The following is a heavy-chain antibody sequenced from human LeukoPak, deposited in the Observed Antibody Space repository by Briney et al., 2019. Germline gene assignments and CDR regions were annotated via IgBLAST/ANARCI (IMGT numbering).Heavy chain of an antibody. CDR3: ARGPYRESLDY. Sequence: GGSLRLSCAASGFTFSSYAMHWVRQAPGKGLEWVAVISYDGSNKYYADSVKGRFTISRDNSKNTLYLQMNSLRAEDTAVYYCARGPYRESLDYWGQGTLVTVSS. CDR1: GFTFSSYA. V-gene: IGHV3-30-3*01. CDR2: ISYDGSNK. J-gene: IGHJ4*02. D-gene: IGHD3-10*01.